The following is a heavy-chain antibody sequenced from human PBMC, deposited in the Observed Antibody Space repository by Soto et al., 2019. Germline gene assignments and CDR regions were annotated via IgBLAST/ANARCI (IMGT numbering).Heavy chain of an antibody. CDR2: ISSSSSYI. Sequence: GGSLRLSCAASGFTFSSYSMNWVRQAPGKGLEWVSSISSSSSYIYYADSVKGRFTISRDNSKNTLYLQMNSLRAEDTAVYYCAKVNERWSHLTRPFDYWGQGTLVTVSS. J-gene: IGHJ4*02. CDR1: GFTFSSYS. V-gene: IGHV3-21*01. D-gene: IGHD6-6*01. CDR3: AKVNERWSHLTRPFDY.